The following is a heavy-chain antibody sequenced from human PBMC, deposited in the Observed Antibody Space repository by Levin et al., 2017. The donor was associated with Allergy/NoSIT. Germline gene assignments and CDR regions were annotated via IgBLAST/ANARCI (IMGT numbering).Heavy chain of an antibody. CDR3: ASRFCSGDICYSGSHGMDV. J-gene: IGHJ6*02. CDR1: GASISSYY. CDR2: IYNSGST. D-gene: IGHD2-15*01. V-gene: IGHV4-59*08. Sequence: ESLKISCTVSGASISSYYWSWIRQPPGKGLEWIGYIYNSGSTKYNPSLKSRVTISVDTSTNQFSLKLNSVTAADTAVYYCASRFCSGDICYSGSHGMDVWGQGTTVTVSS.